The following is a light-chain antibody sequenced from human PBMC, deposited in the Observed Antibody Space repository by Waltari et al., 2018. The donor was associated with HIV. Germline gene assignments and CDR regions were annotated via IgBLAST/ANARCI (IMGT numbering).Light chain of an antibody. CDR1: SSDVGGYNF. Sequence: QSALTQPASVSGSPGQSITISCTGTSSDVGGYNFVSWFQQHPGKAPHLMIYEVTHRPSGVSNRFSVSKSGNTSSLTISGLQADDEADYYCASYTSSSTLFGGGTKLTVL. CDR3: ASYTSSSTL. V-gene: IGLV2-14*03. J-gene: IGLJ2*01. CDR2: EVT.